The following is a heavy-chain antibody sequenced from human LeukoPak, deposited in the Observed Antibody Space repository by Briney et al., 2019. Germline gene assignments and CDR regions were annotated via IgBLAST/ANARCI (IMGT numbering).Heavy chain of an antibody. CDR1: GFTFSSYA. D-gene: IGHD6-13*01. Sequence: PGGSLRLSCAASGFTFSSYAMSWVRQAPGKGLEWVSAISGSGGSTYYADSVKGRFTISRDNSKNTLYLQMNSLRAEDTAVYYCARDWAWDSSSWDPFDYWGQGTLVTVSS. CDR3: ARDWAWDSSSWDPFDY. CDR2: ISGSGGST. J-gene: IGHJ4*02. V-gene: IGHV3-23*01.